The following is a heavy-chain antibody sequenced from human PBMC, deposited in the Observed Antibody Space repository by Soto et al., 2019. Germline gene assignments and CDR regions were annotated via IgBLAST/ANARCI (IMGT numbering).Heavy chain of an antibody. J-gene: IGHJ4*02. CDR3: ARSRYTGTYSGRLLDY. CDR2: IYYSGST. CDR1: GGSISSYY. D-gene: IGHD1-26*01. V-gene: IGHV4-59*01. Sequence: PSETLSLTCTVSGGSISSYYWSWIRQPPGKGLEWIGYIYYSGSTNYNPSLKSRVTISVDTSKNQFSLKLSSVTAADTAMYFCARSRYTGTYSGRLLDYWGQGSLVTVSS.